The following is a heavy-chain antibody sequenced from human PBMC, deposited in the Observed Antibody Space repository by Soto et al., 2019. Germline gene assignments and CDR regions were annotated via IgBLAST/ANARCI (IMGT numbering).Heavy chain of an antibody. CDR2: ISYDGSNK. Sequence: GSLLLACSASGCTFSSYGMHWVRQAPGKGLEWVAVISYDGSNKYYADSVKGRFTISRDNSKNTLYLQMNSLRAEDTAVYYCEKMGSSGGSSVYFDYWGQGTLVTVSS. V-gene: IGHV3-30*18. CDR3: EKMGSSGGSSVYFDY. D-gene: IGHD2-15*01. CDR1: GCTFSSYG. J-gene: IGHJ4*02.